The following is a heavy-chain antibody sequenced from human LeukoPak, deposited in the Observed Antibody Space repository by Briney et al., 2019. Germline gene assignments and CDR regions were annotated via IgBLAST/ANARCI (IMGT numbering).Heavy chain of an antibody. CDR1: DGSLSSYS. Sequence: SETLSLTCTVSDGSLSSYSWSWIRQPAGKGLEWIGHIYTSGSTNYNPSLKSRVTMSVDTPKNRFSLKLSSVTAADTAVYHCARMIPYCSSTRCDAFDMWGQGTIVTVSS. CDR2: IYTSGST. CDR3: ARMIPYCSSTRCDAFDM. D-gene: IGHD2-2*01. V-gene: IGHV4-4*07. J-gene: IGHJ3*02.